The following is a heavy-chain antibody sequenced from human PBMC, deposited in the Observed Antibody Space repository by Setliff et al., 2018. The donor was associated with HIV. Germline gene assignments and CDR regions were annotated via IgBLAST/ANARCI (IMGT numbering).Heavy chain of an antibody. CDR2: IIPILGIA. Sequence: SVKVSCKASGGTFSSYTISWVRQAPGQGLEWMGRIIPILGIANYAQKFQVRVTITADKSTSTAYMELSSLRSEDTAVYYCARDSPNYYDSSGSWGQGTLVTVSS. D-gene: IGHD3-22*01. CDR1: GGTFSSYT. CDR3: ARDSPNYYDSSGS. J-gene: IGHJ5*02. V-gene: IGHV1-69*04.